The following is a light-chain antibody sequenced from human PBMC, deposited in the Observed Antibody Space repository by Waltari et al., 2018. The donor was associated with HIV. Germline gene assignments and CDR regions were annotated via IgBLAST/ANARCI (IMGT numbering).Light chain of an antibody. CDR3: QQRSNWRGYT. Sequence: EIVLTRSPATLSLSPGERATLSCRASQSVSSYLAWFQQKPGQAPRLLIYDASNRATGIPARFSGSGSGTDFTLTISRLEPQDSAVYYCQQRSNWRGYTFGQGTKLEIK. CDR2: DAS. J-gene: IGKJ2*01. V-gene: IGKV3-11*01. CDR1: QSVSSY.